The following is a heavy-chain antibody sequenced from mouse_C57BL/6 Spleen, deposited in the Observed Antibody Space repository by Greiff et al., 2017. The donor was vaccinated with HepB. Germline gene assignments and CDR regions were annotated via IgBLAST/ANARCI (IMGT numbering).Heavy chain of an antibody. CDR3: ARSPFITTVVENYFDY. J-gene: IGHJ2*01. CDR1: GFTFSSYA. Sequence: EVMLVESGGGLVKPGGSLKLSCAASGFTFSSYAMSWVRQTPEKRLEWVATISDGGSYTYYPDNVKGRFTISRDNAKNNLYLQMSHLKSEDTAMYYCARSPFITTVVENYFDYWGQGTTLTVSS. D-gene: IGHD1-1*01. V-gene: IGHV5-4*03. CDR2: ISDGGSYT.